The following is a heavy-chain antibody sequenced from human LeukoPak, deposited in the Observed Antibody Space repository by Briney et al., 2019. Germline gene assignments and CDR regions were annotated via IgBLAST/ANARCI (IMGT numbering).Heavy chain of an antibody. D-gene: IGHD6-13*01. CDR1: GFSFRDYY. CDR3: ARDIIAPGALLYFDF. CDR2: ISSSGTTI. J-gene: IGHJ4*02. Sequence: GGSLRLSCAASGFSFRDYYMSWIRQAPRKGLEWFSYISSSGTTIGYADSVKGRFTISRDNAKNSLYLQMNSLGAEDTAVYYCARDIIAPGALLYFDFWGPGTLVTVSS. V-gene: IGHV3-11*01.